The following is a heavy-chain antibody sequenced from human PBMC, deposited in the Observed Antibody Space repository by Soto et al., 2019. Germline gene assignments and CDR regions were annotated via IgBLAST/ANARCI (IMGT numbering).Heavy chain of an antibody. J-gene: IGHJ4*02. CDR3: ARPPRDLWSGYSTYFDY. Sequence: PSETLSLTCTVSGASMNNYYGSWIRQSPGKGLERIGYMHFSGGANYSPSLRSRVTISVDTSNNQFSLKLSSMTAADTAVYYCARPPRDLWSGYSTYFDYWGQGTLVTVSS. V-gene: IGHV4-59*01. CDR1: GASMNNYY. CDR2: MHFSGGA. D-gene: IGHD3-3*01.